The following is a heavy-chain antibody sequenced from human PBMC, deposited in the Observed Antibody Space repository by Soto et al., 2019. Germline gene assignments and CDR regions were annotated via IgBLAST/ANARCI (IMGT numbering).Heavy chain of an antibody. CDR1: GFTFSSYG. V-gene: IGHV3-30*18. D-gene: IGHD5-18*01. CDR3: AKDTENVDTAMVRGVFGYYYYGMDV. CDR2: ISYDGSNK. J-gene: IGHJ6*02. Sequence: QVQLVESGGGVVQPGRSLRLSCAASGFTFSSYGMHWVRQAPGKGLEWVAVISYDGSNKYYADSVKSRFTISRENSKNTLYLQMNSMRAEDTAVYYCAKDTENVDTAMVRGVFGYYYYGMDVWGQGTTVTVSS.